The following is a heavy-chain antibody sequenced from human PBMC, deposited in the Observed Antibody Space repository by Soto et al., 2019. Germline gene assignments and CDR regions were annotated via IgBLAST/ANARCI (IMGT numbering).Heavy chain of an antibody. D-gene: IGHD3-16*01. J-gene: IGHJ6*03. CDR3: ARKGAFCVNYVCETDEVFEYLDY. CDR2: ISGRGDTT. V-gene: IGHV3-23*01. Sequence: EVQFLESGGTVVQPGGSLRLSCAASGFTFSDYAMSWVRQAPGKGLEWVSSISGRGDTTYYADSVKDRFTITRDNSKDTLYPQISSLRTDDTAVYYCARKGAFCVNYVCETDEVFEYLDYWGKGTSVTVS. CDR1: GFTFSDYA.